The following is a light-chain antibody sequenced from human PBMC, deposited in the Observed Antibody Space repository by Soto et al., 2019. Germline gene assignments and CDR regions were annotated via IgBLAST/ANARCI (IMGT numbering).Light chain of an antibody. J-gene: IGKJ2*01. CDR2: GAS. CDR1: QSVSSN. CDR3: QQYTNWPLYT. Sequence: EIVMTQSPATLSVSPGERATLSCRASQSVSSNLAWYQQKPGEAPRLLIYGASTRATGIPARCSGSGSGKEFTLTISSLQSEDFTVYYCQQYTNWPLYTFGQGKKLEIK. V-gene: IGKV3-15*01.